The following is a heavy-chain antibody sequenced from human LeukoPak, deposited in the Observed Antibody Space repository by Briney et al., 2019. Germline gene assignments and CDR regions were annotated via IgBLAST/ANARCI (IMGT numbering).Heavy chain of an antibody. V-gene: IGHV1-69*04. D-gene: IGHD3-3*01. CDR3: AREVYDFWSGHYREAPFFDY. CDR1: GGTFSSYA. CDR2: IIPILGIA. J-gene: IGHJ4*02. Sequence: ASVKVSCKASGGTFSSYAISWVRQAPGQGLEWMGRIIPILGIANYAQKFQGRVTITADKSTSTAYMELSSLRSEDTAVYYCAREVYDFWSGHYREAPFFDYWGQGTLVTVSS.